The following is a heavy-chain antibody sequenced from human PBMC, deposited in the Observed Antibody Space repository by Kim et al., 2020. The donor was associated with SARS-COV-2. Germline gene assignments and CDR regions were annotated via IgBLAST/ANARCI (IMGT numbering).Heavy chain of an antibody. V-gene: IGHV3-33*01. CDR2: IWYDGSNK. CDR1: GFTFSSYG. CDR3: ARDLENSSSAYAEYFQH. D-gene: IGHD6-6*01. Sequence: GGSLRLSCAASGFTFSSYGMHWVRQAPGKGLEWVAVIWYDGSNKYYADSVKGRFTISRDNSKNTLYLQMNSLRAEDTAVYYCARDLENSSSAYAEYFQHWGQGTLVTVSS. J-gene: IGHJ1*01.